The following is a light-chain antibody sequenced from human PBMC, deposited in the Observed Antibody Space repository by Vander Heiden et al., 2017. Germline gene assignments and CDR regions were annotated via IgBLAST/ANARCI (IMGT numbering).Light chain of an antibody. J-gene: IGKJ2*03. CDR1: QSISQY. CDR2: AAC. CDR3: QQGYSAPPMYS. Sequence: DIQMTQSPSSLSASVGDRVAITCRASQSISQYLNWYQQKPGKGPKLLVYAACTLKSGVPSRFSGSGAGTDFTLTISSLQPADFATYYCQQGYSAPPMYSFGPGTKLEIK. V-gene: IGKV1-39*01.